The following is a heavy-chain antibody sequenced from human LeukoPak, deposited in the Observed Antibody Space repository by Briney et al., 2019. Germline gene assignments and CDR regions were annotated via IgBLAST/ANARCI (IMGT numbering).Heavy chain of an antibody. V-gene: IGHV3-7*01. Sequence: GGSLRLSCAASGFTFSSYWMSWVRQAPGKGLEWVANIKQDGSEKYYVDSVKGRFTISRDNSKNTLYLQMGSLRAEDMAVYYCASGDLPDYWGQGTLVTVSS. CDR2: IKQDGSEK. J-gene: IGHJ4*02. CDR1: GFTFSSYW. CDR3: ASGDLPDY. D-gene: IGHD2-21*02.